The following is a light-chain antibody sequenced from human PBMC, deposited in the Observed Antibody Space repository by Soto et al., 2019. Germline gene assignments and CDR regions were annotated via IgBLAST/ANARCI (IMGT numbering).Light chain of an antibody. CDR2: DAS. CDR3: QPRSNWHT. Sequence: EIVLTQSPATLSLSPGERATLSCRASQSVSSYLAWYQQKPGQAPRLLIYDASNRATGIPARFSGSGSGTGFTLTISSLEPEDFAVYYCQPRSNWHTFGPGTKVDIK. V-gene: IGKV3-11*01. J-gene: IGKJ3*01. CDR1: QSVSSY.